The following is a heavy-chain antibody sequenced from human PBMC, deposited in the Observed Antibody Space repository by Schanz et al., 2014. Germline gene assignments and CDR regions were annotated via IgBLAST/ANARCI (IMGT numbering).Heavy chain of an antibody. D-gene: IGHD2-15*01. V-gene: IGHV1-18*01. CDR1: GGTFNSYT. CDR2: ISAYNGNT. J-gene: IGHJ5*02. Sequence: QVQLVQSGAEVKKPGSSMKVSCKASGGTFNSYTINWVRQAPGQGLEWMGWISAYNGNTNYAQKLQGRVTMTTDTSTSTAYMELRSLRSDDTAVYYCARGLGCTGGSCYSWFDLWGQGTLVTVAS. CDR3: ARGLGCTGGSCYSWFDL.